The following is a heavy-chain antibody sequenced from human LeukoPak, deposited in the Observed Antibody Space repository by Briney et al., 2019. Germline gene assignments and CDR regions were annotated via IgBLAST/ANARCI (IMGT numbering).Heavy chain of an antibody. CDR1: GGSITSTSW. Sequence: TSETLSLTCGVSGGSITSTSWWSWVRQPPGQGLEWIGEISLTGRTNYNPSLIGRVIMSLDESRNQLSLTLTSVTAADTAMYYCTRESGPYCPFGYWGQGTLVVVPS. V-gene: IGHV4-4*02. D-gene: IGHD1-26*01. J-gene: IGHJ4*02. CDR2: ISLTGRT. CDR3: TRESGPYCPFGY.